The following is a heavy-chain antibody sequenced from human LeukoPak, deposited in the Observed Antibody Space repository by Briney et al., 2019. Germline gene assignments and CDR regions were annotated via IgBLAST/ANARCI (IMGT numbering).Heavy chain of an antibody. D-gene: IGHD3-10*01. CDR1: GGSISSYY. CDR2: IYTSGST. J-gene: IGHJ5*02. V-gene: IGHV4-4*07. Sequence: SETLSLTCTVSGGSISSYYWSWIRQPAGKGLGWIGRIYTSGSTNYNPSLKSRVTMSVDTSKNQFSLKLSSVTAADTAVYYCARGRYYYGSGSYNWFDPWGQGTLVTVSS. CDR3: ARGRYYYGSGSYNWFDP.